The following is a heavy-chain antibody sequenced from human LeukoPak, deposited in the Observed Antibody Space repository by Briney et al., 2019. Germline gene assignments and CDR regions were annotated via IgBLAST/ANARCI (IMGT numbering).Heavy chain of an antibody. CDR2: ISWNSGSI. J-gene: IGHJ5*02. CDR3: AKGSYSNLRGWFAP. V-gene: IGHV3-9*03. D-gene: IGHD4-11*01. Sequence: QPGRSLRLSCAASGFTFDDYAMHWVRQAPGKGLEWVSSISWNSGSIGYADSVKGRFTISRDNAKNSLYLQMNSLRAEDMALYYCAKGSYSNLRGWFAPWGQGSLVTVSS. CDR1: GFTFDDYA.